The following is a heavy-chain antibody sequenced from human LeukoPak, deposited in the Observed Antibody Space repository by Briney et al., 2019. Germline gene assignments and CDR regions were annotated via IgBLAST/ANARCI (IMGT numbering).Heavy chain of an antibody. D-gene: IGHD3-10*01. Sequence: ASVKLSCKASGYTFTGYYMHWVRQAPGQGLEWMGLINPNSGGTNYAKKFQGRVTMTRDTSISTAYMELSRLRSDDTAVYYCTRDHAPSDYYGSGSYYSLGYWGQGTLVTVSS. CDR3: TRDHAPSDYYGSGSYYSLGY. J-gene: IGHJ4*02. CDR1: GYTFTGYY. V-gene: IGHV1-2*06. CDR2: INPNSGGT.